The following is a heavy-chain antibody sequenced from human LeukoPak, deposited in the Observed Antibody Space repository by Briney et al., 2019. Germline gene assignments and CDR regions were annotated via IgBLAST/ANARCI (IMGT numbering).Heavy chain of an antibody. CDR1: GFSFSNYG. D-gene: IGHD3-10*01. J-gene: IGHJ4*02. Sequence: GGSLRLSCVTSGFSFSNYGMHWVRQAPGKGLEWAAVISHDASEKYYADPVKGRFTISRDNSKNMLYLRMNSLRVEDTAVYYCAKGVYGSRSTSLADVWGQGTLVTVSS. V-gene: IGHV3-30*18. CDR3: AKGVYGSRSTSLADV. CDR2: ISHDASEK.